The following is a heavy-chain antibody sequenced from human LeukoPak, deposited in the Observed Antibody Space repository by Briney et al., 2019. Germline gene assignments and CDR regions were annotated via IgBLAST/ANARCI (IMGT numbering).Heavy chain of an antibody. D-gene: IGHD2-8*01. J-gene: IGHJ3*02. CDR3: AREMVYAHTDAFDI. CDR2: IYTSGST. CDR1: GGSISSYY. V-gene: IGHV4-4*07. Sequence: SETLSLTCTVSGGSISSYYWSWIRQPAGKGLEWIGRIYTSGSTNYNPSLKSRVTISVDTSKNQFSLKLSSVTAADTAVYYCAREMVYAHTDAFDIWGQGTMVTVSS.